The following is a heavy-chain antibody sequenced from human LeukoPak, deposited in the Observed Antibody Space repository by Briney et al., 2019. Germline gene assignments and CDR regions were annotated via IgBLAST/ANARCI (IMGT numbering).Heavy chain of an antibody. CDR2: ISYDGSNK. V-gene: IGHV3-30*03. J-gene: IGHJ5*02. CDR3: ARGKPGSGSWWFDP. Sequence: GRSLRLSCAASGFPFSSYGMHWVRQAPGKGLEWVAVISYDGSNKYYADSVKGRFTISRDNSKNTLYLQMSSLRDEDTAVYYCARGKPGSGSWWFDPWGQGTLVTVSS. CDR1: GFPFSSYG. D-gene: IGHD3-10*01.